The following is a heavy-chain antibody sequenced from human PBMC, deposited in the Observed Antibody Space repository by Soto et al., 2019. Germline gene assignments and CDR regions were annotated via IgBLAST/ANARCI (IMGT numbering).Heavy chain of an antibody. CDR1: GYSFTTYW. J-gene: IGHJ4*02. CDR3: ASLRYSSSWSD. V-gene: IGHV5-51*01. D-gene: IGHD6-13*01. Sequence: PGESLKISCKASGYSFTTYWIAWVRQMPGKGLEWMGITYPGDSDTRYSPTFQGQVTISADKSISTAYLQWSSLKASDTAMYYCASLRYSSSWSDWGKGSLVPVSS. CDR2: TYPGDSDT.